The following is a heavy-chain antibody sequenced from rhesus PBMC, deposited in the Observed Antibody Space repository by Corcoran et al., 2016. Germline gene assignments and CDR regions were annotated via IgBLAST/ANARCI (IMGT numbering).Heavy chain of an antibody. Sequence: EVQLVQSGAEVKRPGESLKISCKTSGYSFTSYWISWVRQMPGKGLEWVGAIDPSDSDTRYSPSFQGQVTISADKSISTAYLHWSSLKASYTATYYCAKESIAAAAYYYGLDSLGQGVVVTVSS. V-gene: IGHV5-2*01. J-gene: IGHJ6*01. CDR1: GYSFTSYW. CDR2: IDPSDSDT. CDR3: AKESIAAAAYYYGLDS. D-gene: IGHD6-25*01.